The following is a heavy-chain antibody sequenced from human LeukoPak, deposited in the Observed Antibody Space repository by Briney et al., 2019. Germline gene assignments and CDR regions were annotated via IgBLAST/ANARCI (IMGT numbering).Heavy chain of an antibody. D-gene: IGHD3-10*01. Sequence: GGSLRLSCAASGFTFSSYAMSWVRRAPGKGLEWVSAISGSGGSTYYADSVKGRFTTSRDNSKNTLYLQMNSLRAEDTAVYYCASITMVRGVIIMEAFDIWGQGTMVTVSS. CDR1: GFTFSSYA. J-gene: IGHJ3*02. CDR2: ISGSGGST. V-gene: IGHV3-23*01. CDR3: ASITMVRGVIIMEAFDI.